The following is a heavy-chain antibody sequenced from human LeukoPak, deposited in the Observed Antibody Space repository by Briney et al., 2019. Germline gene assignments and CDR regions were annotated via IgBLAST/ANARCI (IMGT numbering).Heavy chain of an antibody. J-gene: IGHJ6*02. CDR2: IKQDGSEK. V-gene: IGHV3-7*03. CDR1: GFTFSSYW. CDR3: ARGSQVGAAGLYYYGMDV. Sequence: GGSLRLSCAASGFTFSSYWMSWVRQAPGRGLEWVANIKQDGSEKYYVDSVKGRFTISRDNAKNSLYLQMNSLRAEDTAVYYCARGSQVGAAGLYYYGMDVWGQGTTVTVSS. D-gene: IGHD1-26*01.